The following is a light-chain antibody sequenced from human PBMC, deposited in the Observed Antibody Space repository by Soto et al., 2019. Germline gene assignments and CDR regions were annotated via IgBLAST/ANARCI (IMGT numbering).Light chain of an antibody. Sequence: QSVLTQPPSVSAAPGQKVTIACSGSSANIGSNDVSWYQHFPGTAPKLVIYDSDKRPSEIPDRFSGSKSGTSATLDITGLQTGDEADYYCGAWDSSLSVVVFGGGTKLTVL. CDR1: SANIGSND. J-gene: IGLJ2*01. CDR3: GAWDSSLSVVV. CDR2: DSD. V-gene: IGLV1-51*01.